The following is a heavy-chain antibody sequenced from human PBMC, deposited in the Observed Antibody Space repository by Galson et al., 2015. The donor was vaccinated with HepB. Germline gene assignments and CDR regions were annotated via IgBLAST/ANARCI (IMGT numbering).Heavy chain of an antibody. J-gene: IGHJ3*02. CDR2: ISSNGGST. D-gene: IGHD3-22*01. CDR1: GFTFSSYA. V-gene: IGHV3-64D*06. CDR3: VKDDQITMIVVPQGVLGLGGAVDI. Sequence: SLRLSCAASGFTFSSYAMHWVRQAPGKGLEYVSAISSNGGSTYYADSVKGRFTISRDNSKNTLYLQMSSLRAEDTAVYYCVKDDQITMIVVPQGVLGLGGAVDIWGQGTMVTVSS.